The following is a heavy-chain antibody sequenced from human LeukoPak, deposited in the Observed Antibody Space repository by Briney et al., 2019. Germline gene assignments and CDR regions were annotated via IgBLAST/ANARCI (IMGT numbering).Heavy chain of an antibody. J-gene: IGHJ6*02. V-gene: IGHV3-11*06. Sequence: GGSLRLSSAASGFPFNNYYMTWIRQAPGKGLEWVSYISTSSDTNYADSVQGRFSVSRDNAKNSLYLQMNSLRAEDTAVYYCARGHYGMDVWGQGTTVTVSS. CDR1: GFPFNNYY. CDR2: ISTSSDT. CDR3: ARGHYGMDV.